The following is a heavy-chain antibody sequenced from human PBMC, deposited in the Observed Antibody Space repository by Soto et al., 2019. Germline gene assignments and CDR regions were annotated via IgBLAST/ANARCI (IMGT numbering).Heavy chain of an antibody. CDR3: ARDGHHDYGFTFV. D-gene: IGHD4-17*01. V-gene: IGHV1-69*12. J-gene: IGHJ3*01. Sequence: QIQLVQSGAEVKKPGSSVKVSCKTSGGPFSSYAISRVRQAPGQGLEWMGGIIPIFGTANYAQKFQGRVTITADEFTSTDYMVLSSLRSEDTAVYYCARDGHHDYGFTFVWGQGTMVTVSS. CDR1: GGPFSSYA. CDR2: IIPIFGTA.